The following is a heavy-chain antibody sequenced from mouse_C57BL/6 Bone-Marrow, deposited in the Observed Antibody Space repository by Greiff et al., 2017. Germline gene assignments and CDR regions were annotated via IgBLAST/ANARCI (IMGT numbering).Heavy chain of an antibody. CDR2: IYPETGGT. CDR1: GYTFTDYE. J-gene: IGHJ2*01. Sequence: VKLQESGAELVRPGASVTLSCKASGYTFTDYEMHWVKQTPGHGLEWIGAIYPETGGTAYNQKFKGKAILTADKSSSTAYMELRSLTSEDSAVYYGTRCEGNASCYSYYFDDWGQGTTVTVAS. D-gene: IGHD2-1*01. V-gene: IGHV1-15*01. CDR3: TRCEGNASCYSYYFDD.